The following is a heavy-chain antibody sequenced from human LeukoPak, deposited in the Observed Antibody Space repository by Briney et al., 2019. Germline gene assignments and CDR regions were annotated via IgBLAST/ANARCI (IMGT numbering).Heavy chain of an antibody. CDR1: GFTFSSYA. CDR3: AREWLTENYYFDY. D-gene: IGHD5-24*01. CDR2: ISYDGSNK. J-gene: IGHJ4*02. V-gene: IGHV3-30*04. Sequence: GGSLRLSCAASGFTFSSYAMHWVRQAPGKGLEWVAVISYDGSNKYYADSVKGRFTISRDNSKNTLYLQMNSLRAEDTAVYYCAREWLTENYYFDYWGQGTLVTVSP.